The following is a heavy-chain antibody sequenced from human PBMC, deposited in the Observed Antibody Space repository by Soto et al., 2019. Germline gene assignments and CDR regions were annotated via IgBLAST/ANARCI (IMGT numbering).Heavy chain of an antibody. CDR1: GYTFSNCG. V-gene: IGHV1-18*01. Sequence: VASVKVSCKTSGYTFSNCGITWVRQAPGQPLEWLGWISLYSDGTNYAQKFQGRVSMTTDTSTTTAYMELRSLRSDDTAVYYCARVVPGAEAWFGPWGQGTLVTVSS. J-gene: IGHJ5*02. CDR2: ISLYSDGT. CDR3: ARVVPGAEAWFGP. D-gene: IGHD2-2*01.